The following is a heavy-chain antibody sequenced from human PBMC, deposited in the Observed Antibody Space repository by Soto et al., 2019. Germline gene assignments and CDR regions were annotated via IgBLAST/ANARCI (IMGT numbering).Heavy chain of an antibody. D-gene: IGHD6-19*01. J-gene: IGHJ6*02. CDR2: IYYTGST. V-gene: IGHV4-31*03. CDR3: ASSPVTGIYYAMDV. CDR1: GGSISSGGYY. Sequence: SETLSLTCTVSGGSISSGGYYWSWIRQHPGKGLEWIGNIYYTGSTHYDPSLKSRITISLDTSKNQISLKLSSVTAADTAVYYCASSPVTGIYYAMDVWGQGTTVTVSS.